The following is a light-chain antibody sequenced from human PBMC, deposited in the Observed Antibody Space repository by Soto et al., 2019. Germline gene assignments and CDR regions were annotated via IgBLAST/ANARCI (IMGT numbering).Light chain of an antibody. J-gene: IGLJ1*01. CDR2: SYN. CDR3: AAWDDSLNGLYV. V-gene: IGLV1-47*02. Sequence: QSVLTQPPSASGTPGQRVTISCSGTSSNIGSNDVYWHQHVPGTAPKLLIYSYNQRPSGIPDRFSGSKSGTSASLAISGLRSEDEADYYCAAWDDSLNGLYVFGTGTKLTVL. CDR1: SSNIGSND.